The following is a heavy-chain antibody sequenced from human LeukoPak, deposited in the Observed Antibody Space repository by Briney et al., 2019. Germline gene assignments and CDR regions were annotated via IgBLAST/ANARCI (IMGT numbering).Heavy chain of an antibody. CDR2: MNPNSGNT. J-gene: IGHJ1*01. Sequence: ASVKVSCKASGYTFTSYDINWVRQATGQGLEWMGWMNPNSGNTGYAQKFQGRVTMTRNTSISTAYMELSSLRSEDTAVYYCASLSSGYYYVAFHHWGQGTLVTVSS. V-gene: IGHV1-8*01. CDR3: ASLSSGYYYVAFHH. CDR1: GYTFTSYD. D-gene: IGHD3-22*01.